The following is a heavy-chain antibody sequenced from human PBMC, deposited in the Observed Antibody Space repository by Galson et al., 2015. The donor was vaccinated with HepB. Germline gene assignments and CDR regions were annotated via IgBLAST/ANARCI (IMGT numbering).Heavy chain of an antibody. CDR2: IRSKAYGGTT. CDR1: GFTFGDYA. Sequence: SLRLSCAASGFTFGDYAMSWFRQAPGKGLEWVAFIRSKAYGGTTVYAVSVKAGFTISRDDSKSIAYMQMNSLKTEATAVYYCTRAGVGYAPGLAAAGSGPPFDYWGQGTLVTVSS. V-gene: IGHV3-49*03. D-gene: IGHD6-13*01. J-gene: IGHJ4*02. CDR3: TRAGVGYAPGLAAAGSGPPFDY.